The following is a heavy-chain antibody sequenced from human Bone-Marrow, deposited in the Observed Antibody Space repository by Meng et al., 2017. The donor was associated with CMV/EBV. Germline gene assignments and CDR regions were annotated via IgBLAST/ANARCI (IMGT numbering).Heavy chain of an antibody. J-gene: IGHJ4*02. D-gene: IGHD4-17*01. Sequence: GESLKISCAASGFTFSSYGMHWVRQAPGKGLEWVAFIRYDGSNKYYADSVKGLFTISRDNSKNTLYLQMNSLRAEDTAGYYCAKRAPTTVTIDYWGQGTLVTVSS. CDR3: AKRAPTTVTIDY. V-gene: IGHV3-30*02. CDR2: IRYDGSNK. CDR1: GFTFSSYG.